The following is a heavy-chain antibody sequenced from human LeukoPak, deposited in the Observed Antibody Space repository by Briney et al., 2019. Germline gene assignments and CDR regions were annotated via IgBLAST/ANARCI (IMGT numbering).Heavy chain of an antibody. CDR2: IYYSGST. V-gene: IGHV4-59*08. CDR3: ATLSNTYYYDSSGPRAFDI. J-gene: IGHJ3*02. D-gene: IGHD3-22*01. Sequence: PSETLSLTCTVSGGSISSYYWSWIRQPPGKGLEWFGYIYYSGSTNYNPSLKSRVTISVDTSKNQFSLKLSSVTAADTAVYYCATLSNTYYYDSSGPRAFDIWGQGTMVTVSS. CDR1: GGSISSYY.